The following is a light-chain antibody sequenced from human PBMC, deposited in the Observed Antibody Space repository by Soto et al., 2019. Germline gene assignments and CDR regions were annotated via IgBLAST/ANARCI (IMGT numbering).Light chain of an antibody. CDR2: GAS. CDR3: QQYHILPPWT. V-gene: IGKV3-15*01. J-gene: IGKJ1*01. Sequence: EIVMTQSPDTLSVSPGEGATLSCRVSQSIRSNLAWYQQRPGQAPRLLMYGASTRADGIPARFTGSGSGTEFTLTISSLQSEEFAVYYCQQYHILPPWTSGQGTKGELK. CDR1: QSIRSN.